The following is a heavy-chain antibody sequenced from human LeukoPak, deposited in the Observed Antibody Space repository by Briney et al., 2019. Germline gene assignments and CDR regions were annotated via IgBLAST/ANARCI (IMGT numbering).Heavy chain of an antibody. V-gene: IGHV3-11*06. J-gene: IGHJ4*02. Sequence: GGSLRLSCAASGFTFSDYYMSWIRQAPGKGLGGVSYISSSSSYTNYADSVKGRFTISRDNAKNSLYLQMNSLRAEDTAVYYCARDQGYCSGGSCYGRAVDYWGQGTLVTVSS. CDR2: ISSSSSYT. D-gene: IGHD2-15*01. CDR3: ARDQGYCSGGSCYGRAVDY. CDR1: GFTFSDYY.